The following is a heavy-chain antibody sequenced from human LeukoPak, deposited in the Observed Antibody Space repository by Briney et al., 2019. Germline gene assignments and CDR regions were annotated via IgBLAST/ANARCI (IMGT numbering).Heavy chain of an antibody. CDR3: ARDWDYVSGSDTFNV. CDR2: ISSYNGNK. CDR1: GYTFTNFG. D-gene: IGHD3-10*01. Sequence: ASVQVSCKASGYTFTNFGSSWVRQAPGQGLACMGWISSYNGNKDYARKFQGRGTMTTDTSTSTAYKEQRSLRFDDTAVYYCARDWDYVSGSDTFNVWGQGTMVTVSS. V-gene: IGHV1-18*01. J-gene: IGHJ3*01.